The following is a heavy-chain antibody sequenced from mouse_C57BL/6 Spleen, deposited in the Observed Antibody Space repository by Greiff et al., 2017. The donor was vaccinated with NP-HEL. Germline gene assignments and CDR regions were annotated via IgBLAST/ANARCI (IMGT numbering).Heavy chain of an antibody. V-gene: IGHV5-17*01. CDR1: GFTFSDYG. CDR3: ARLYYGSSYRYFDV. D-gene: IGHD1-1*01. Sequence: EVQLVESGGGLVKPGGSLKLSCAASGFTFSDYGMHWVRQAPEKGLEWVAYISSGSSTIYYADTVKGRFTISRDNAKNTLFLQMTSLRSEDTAMYYCARLYYGSSYRYFDVWGTGTTVTVSS. J-gene: IGHJ1*03. CDR2: ISSGSSTI.